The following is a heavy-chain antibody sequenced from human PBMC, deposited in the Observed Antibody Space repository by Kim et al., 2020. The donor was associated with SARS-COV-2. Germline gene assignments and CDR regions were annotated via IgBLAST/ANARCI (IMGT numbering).Heavy chain of an antibody. V-gene: IGHV3-9*01. CDR2: ISWNSGSI. Sequence: GGSLRLSCAASGFTFGDYAMHWVRQAPGKGLEWVSGISWNSGSIGYADSVKGRFTISRDNAKNSLYLQMNSLRAEDTALYYCAKSPVPWVIEYFQHWGQGTLVTVSS. J-gene: IGHJ1*01. D-gene: IGHD3-10*01. CDR3: AKSPVPWVIEYFQH. CDR1: GFTFGDYA.